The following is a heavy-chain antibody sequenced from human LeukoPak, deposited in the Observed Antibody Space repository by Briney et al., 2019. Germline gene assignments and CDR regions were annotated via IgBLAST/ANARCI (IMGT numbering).Heavy chain of an antibody. Sequence: PGGSLTPSCAPSAFTFDDYATHCVRQPPGKGLGWVASIRWNSGSIGYAASVKGRFTLSRDNAKNSLYLHMNSLRAEDTALYYCAKASIYDILTGYYVYWGQGTLVTVSS. CDR3: AKASIYDILTGYYVY. J-gene: IGHJ4*02. D-gene: IGHD3-9*01. V-gene: IGHV3-9*01. CDR1: AFTFDDYA. CDR2: IRWNSGSI.